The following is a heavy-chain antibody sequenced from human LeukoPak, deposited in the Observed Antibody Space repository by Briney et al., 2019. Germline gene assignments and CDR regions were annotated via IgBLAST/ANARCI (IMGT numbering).Heavy chain of an antibody. CDR2: ISSSSSYI. CDR3: ARDNDPYYYDSSGYNYYYYYGMDV. J-gene: IGHJ6*02. CDR1: GFTFSTYS. D-gene: IGHD3-22*01. Sequence: GGSRRLSCAVSGFTFSTYSMNWVRQAPGKGLEWVSSISSSSSYIKYADSVKGRFTISRDNAKSSLYLQMNSLRAEDTAVYYCARDNDPYYYDSSGYNYYYYYGMDVWAKGPRSPSP. V-gene: IGHV3-21*01.